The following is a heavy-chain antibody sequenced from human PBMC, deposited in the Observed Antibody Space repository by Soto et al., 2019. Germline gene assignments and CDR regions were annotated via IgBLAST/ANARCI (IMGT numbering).Heavy chain of an antibody. CDR3: AKDITAAGTEPPTQMLHYYYGMDV. CDR2: ISWNSGSI. J-gene: IGHJ6*02. D-gene: IGHD6-13*01. CDR1: GFTFDDYA. Sequence: EVQLVESGGGLVQPGRSLRLSCAASGFTFDDYAMHWVRQAPGKGLEWVSGISWNSGSIGYADSVKGRFTISRDNAKNSLYLQMNSLRAEDTALNYCAKDITAAGTEPPTQMLHYYYGMDVWGQGTTVTVSS. V-gene: IGHV3-9*01.